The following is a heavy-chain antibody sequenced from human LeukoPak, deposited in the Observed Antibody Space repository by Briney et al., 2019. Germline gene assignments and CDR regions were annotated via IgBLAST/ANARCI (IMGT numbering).Heavy chain of an antibody. V-gene: IGHV3-23*01. Sequence: GGSLRISCAASGFTFSTYDMTWVRQAPGKGLEWVSSISGSGGSTYYADSVKGRFTTSRDNSKNTLYLQMNGLRAEDTAVYYCAKDLAAVPGNKYFAYWGQGTLVTVSS. J-gene: IGHJ4*02. CDR1: GFTFSTYD. CDR3: AKDLAAVPGNKYFAY. CDR2: ISGSGGST. D-gene: IGHD6-19*01.